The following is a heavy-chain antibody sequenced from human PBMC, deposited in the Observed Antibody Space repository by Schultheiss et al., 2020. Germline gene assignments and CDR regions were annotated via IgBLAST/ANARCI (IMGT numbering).Heavy chain of an antibody. CDR1: GGSISSSSYY. V-gene: IGHV4-39*07. J-gene: IGHJ6*02. D-gene: IGHD4-23*01. CDR2: IYYSGRT. Sequence: SETLSLTCTVSGGSISSSSYYWGWIRQPPGKGLEWIGNIYYSGRTYYNPSLKSRVTISVDTSKNQFSLKLSSVTAADTAVYYCARDWGYGGKRDYYYYYGMDVWGQGTTVTVSS. CDR3: ARDWGYGGKRDYYYYYGMDV.